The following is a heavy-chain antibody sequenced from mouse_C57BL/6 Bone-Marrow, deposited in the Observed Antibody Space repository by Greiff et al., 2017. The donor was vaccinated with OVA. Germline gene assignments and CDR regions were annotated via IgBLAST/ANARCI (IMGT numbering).Heavy chain of an antibody. CDR2: IDPNSGGT. Sequence: VKLMESGAELVKPGASVKLSCKASGYTFTSYWMHWVKQRPGRGLEWIGRIDPNSGGTKYNEKFKSKATLTVDKPSSTAYMQLSSLTSEDSAVYYCARYDYYGSSYLWYFDVWGTGTTVTVSS. CDR1: GYTFTSYW. J-gene: IGHJ1*03. D-gene: IGHD1-1*01. CDR3: ARYDYYGSSYLWYFDV. V-gene: IGHV1-72*01.